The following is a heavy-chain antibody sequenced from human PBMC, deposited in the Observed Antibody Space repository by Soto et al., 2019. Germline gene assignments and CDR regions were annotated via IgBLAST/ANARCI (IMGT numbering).Heavy chain of an antibody. J-gene: IGHJ4*02. Sequence: EVQLVESGGGLVQPGGSLRLSCAASGFTVGSNHIPWVRQAPGQGLEWVSVIYAGGETYYLDSVKGRFTISRHNTRNTLYLQMNNLRAEETAMYYCARGGLSCGGSGFDCWGQGTLVTVSS. CDR1: GFTVGSNH. CDR2: IYAGGET. CDR3: ARGGLSCGGSGFDC. D-gene: IGHD3-10*01. V-gene: IGHV3-53*04.